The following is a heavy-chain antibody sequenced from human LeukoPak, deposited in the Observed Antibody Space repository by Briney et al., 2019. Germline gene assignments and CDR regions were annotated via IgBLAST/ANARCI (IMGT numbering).Heavy chain of an antibody. V-gene: IGHV5-51*01. CDR3: ARHLSPYYDSSGFKKYYFDY. D-gene: IGHD3-22*01. J-gene: IGHJ4*02. Sequence: GESLKISCKGSGYSFTSYWIGWVRQMPGKGLEWMGIIYPGDSDTRYSPSFQGQVTISADKSISTAYLQWSSLKGSDTAMYYCARHLSPYYDSSGFKKYYFDYWGQGTLVTVSS. CDR1: GYSFTSYW. CDR2: IYPGDSDT.